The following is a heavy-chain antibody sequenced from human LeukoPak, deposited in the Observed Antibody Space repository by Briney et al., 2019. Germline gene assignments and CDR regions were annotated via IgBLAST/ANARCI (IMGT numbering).Heavy chain of an antibody. CDR1: GFTFSNAW. J-gene: IGHJ4*02. V-gene: IGHV3-15*01. CDR3: TTEGGYSYGHDY. Sequence: GGSLRLSCAASGFTFSNAWMSWVRQAPGKGLEWVGRIKSKTDGGTTDYAAPVKGRFAISRDDSKNTLYLQMNSLKTEDTAVYYCTTEGGYSYGHDYWGQGTLVTVSS. CDR2: IKSKTDGGTT. D-gene: IGHD5-18*01.